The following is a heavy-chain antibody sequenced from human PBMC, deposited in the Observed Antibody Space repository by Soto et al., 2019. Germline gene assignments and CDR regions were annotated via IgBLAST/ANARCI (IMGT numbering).Heavy chain of an antibody. D-gene: IGHD3-22*01. Sequence: SVKVSCKASGGTFSSYAISWVRQAPGQGLEWMGGIIPIFGTANYAQKFQGRVTITADESTSTAYMELSSLRSEDTAVYYCARGVYDSSGYVYRFPWFDPWGQGTLVTVSS. CDR3: ARGVYDSSGYVYRFPWFDP. V-gene: IGHV1-69*13. J-gene: IGHJ5*02. CDR1: GGTFSSYA. CDR2: IIPIFGTA.